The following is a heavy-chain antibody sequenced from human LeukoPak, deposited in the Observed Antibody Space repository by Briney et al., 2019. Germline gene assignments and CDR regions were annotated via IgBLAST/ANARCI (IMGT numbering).Heavy chain of an antibody. CDR1: GDSISRGGSY. V-gene: IGHV4-31*03. CDR2: IYYTGST. D-gene: IGHD3/OR15-3a*01. J-gene: IGHJ4*02. Sequence: SQTLSLTCSVSGDSISRGGSYWSWIRQHPGKGLEWIGCIYYTGSTYYNPSLKSRVTISVDTSKNRFSLKLNSVNAADTAVYYCARGSYYGFSGDYWGQGTLVTVSS. CDR3: ARGSYYGFSGDY.